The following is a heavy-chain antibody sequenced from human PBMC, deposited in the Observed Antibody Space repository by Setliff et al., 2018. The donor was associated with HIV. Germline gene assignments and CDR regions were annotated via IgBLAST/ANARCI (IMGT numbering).Heavy chain of an antibody. CDR3: ARVRRGKAIITTGGMDV. V-gene: IGHV1-2*02. Sequence: ASVKVSCKASGYTFTSDYIHWVRQAPGQGLEWMGWINPNNGDTIYAQKFQGRVTVTRDTSINTAYMVLSSLKSDDTAVYFCARVRRGKAIITTGGMDVWGQGTTVTVSS. D-gene: IGHD3-10*01. CDR2: INPNNGDT. J-gene: IGHJ6*02. CDR1: GYTFTSDY.